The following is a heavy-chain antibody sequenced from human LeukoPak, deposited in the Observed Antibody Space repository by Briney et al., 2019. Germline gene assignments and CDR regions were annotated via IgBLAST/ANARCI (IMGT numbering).Heavy chain of an antibody. CDR2: IYYSGST. J-gene: IGHJ4*02. Sequence: SETLSLTCTISGGSISSYYWSWIRKPPGKGLEWIGYIYYSGSTNYNPPLKSRVTISVDTSKNQFSLKLSSVTAADPAVYFCASIYCSSSSCYHVYWGQGTLVTVYS. CDR3: ASIYCSSSSCYHVY. CDR1: GGSISSYY. V-gene: IGHV4-59*01. D-gene: IGHD2-2*01.